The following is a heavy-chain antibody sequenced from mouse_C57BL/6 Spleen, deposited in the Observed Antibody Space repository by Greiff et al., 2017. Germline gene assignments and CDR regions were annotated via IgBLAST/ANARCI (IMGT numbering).Heavy chain of an antibody. CDR1: GYTFTSYW. CDR3: ARDDYDWEYYAMDC. V-gene: IGHV1-53*01. J-gene: IGHJ4*01. D-gene: IGHD2-4*01. Sequence: QVQLKQPGTELVKPGASVKLSCKASGYTFTSYWMHWVRQRPGQGLEWIGNITPSNGGTNYNEKFKSKATLTVDKSSSTAYMQLSRLTSEDSAVYYCARDDYDWEYYAMDCWGQGTSVTVSS. CDR2: ITPSNGGT.